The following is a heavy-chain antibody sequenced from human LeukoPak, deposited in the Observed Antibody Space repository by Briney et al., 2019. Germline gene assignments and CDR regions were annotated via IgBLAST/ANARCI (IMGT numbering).Heavy chain of an antibody. Sequence: GGSLRLSCAASGFTFSGYPIHWVRQAPGKGLEWVAVISYDGSNKYYADSVKGRFTISRDDSKDTLHLQMNSLRAEDTAVYYCAKAGGYYPLRYFDYWGQGTLVTVSS. D-gene: IGHD3-3*01. CDR2: ISYDGSNK. CDR1: GFTFSGYP. V-gene: IGHV3-30-3*02. CDR3: AKAGGYYPLRYFDY. J-gene: IGHJ4*02.